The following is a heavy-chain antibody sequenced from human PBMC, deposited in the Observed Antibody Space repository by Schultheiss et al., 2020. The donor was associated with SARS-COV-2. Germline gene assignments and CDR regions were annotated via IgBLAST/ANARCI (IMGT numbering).Heavy chain of an antibody. J-gene: IGHJ6*03. Sequence: SVKVSCKASGYTFTSYGISWVRQAPGQGLEWMGRIIPILGIANYAQKFQGRVTITADKSTSTAYMELSSLRSEDTAVYYCARAGSQRIFTLYYYYMDVWGKGTTVTVSS. CDR3: ARAGSQRIFTLYYYYMDV. D-gene: IGHD3-10*01. CDR1: GYTFTSYG. V-gene: IGHV1-69*04. CDR2: IIPILGIA.